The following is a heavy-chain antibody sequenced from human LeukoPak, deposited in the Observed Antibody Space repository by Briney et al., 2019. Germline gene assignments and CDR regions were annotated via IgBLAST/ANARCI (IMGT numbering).Heavy chain of an antibody. CDR3: SREDY. Sequence: GASVKVSCKASGYTFTAYYLLWVRRAPGQGLEWMGWIHPNSGDTNYAQKFQGRVTMTRDTSISTAYLELNRLRSDDTAIYYCSREDYWGQGTLVTVSS. CDR1: GYTFTAYY. V-gene: IGHV1-2*02. J-gene: IGHJ4*02. CDR2: IHPNSGDT.